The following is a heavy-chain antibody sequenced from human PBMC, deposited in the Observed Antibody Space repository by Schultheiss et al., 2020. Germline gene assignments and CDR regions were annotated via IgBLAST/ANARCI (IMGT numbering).Heavy chain of an antibody. Sequence: ASVKVSCKASGGTFSSYAISWVRQAPGQGLEWMGWISAYNGNTNYAQKLQGRVTMTTDTSTSTAYMELRSLRSDDTAVYYCARGGSSSGWTRYNWFDPWGQGTLVTVSS. D-gene: IGHD6-19*01. CDR1: GGTFSSYA. J-gene: IGHJ5*02. CDR2: ISAYNGNT. V-gene: IGHV1-18*01. CDR3: ARGGSSSGWTRYNWFDP.